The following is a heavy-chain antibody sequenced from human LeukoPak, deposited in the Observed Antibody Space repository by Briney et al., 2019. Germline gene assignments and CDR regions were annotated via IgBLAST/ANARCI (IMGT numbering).Heavy chain of an antibody. D-gene: IGHD3-10*01. J-gene: IGHJ3*02. CDR3: ARSEFEAVDM. CDR1: GLLYSYYS. Sequence: GGSLRLSCTASGLLYSYYSMNWVRQSPGKGLEWVSSINSNSNYMSHADSVKGRFTISRDNAKNSLYLQMTSLRAEDTAVYYCARSEFEAVDMWARGTMDTVSS. V-gene: IGHV3-21*01. CDR2: INSNSNYM.